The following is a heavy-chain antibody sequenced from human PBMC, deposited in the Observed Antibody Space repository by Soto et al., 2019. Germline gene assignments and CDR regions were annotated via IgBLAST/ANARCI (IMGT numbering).Heavy chain of an antibody. J-gene: IGHJ3*02. V-gene: IGHV4-34*01. CDR2: INHRGTT. D-gene: IGHD1-26*01. Sequence: SETLSLTCAAYGGSFSGYYWSWIRQPPGKGLEWIGKINHRGTTNYNPSLKSRVTISIDTSRNQLSLKLSSVTAADTAVYYCARGLVGATHYDAFDIWGQGTMVTVSS. CDR3: ARGLVGATHYDAFDI. CDR1: GGSFSGYY.